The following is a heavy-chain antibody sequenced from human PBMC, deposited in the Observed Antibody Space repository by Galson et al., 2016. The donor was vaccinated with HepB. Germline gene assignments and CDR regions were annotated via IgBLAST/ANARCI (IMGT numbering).Heavy chain of an antibody. J-gene: IGHJ4*02. D-gene: IGHD3-10*02. CDR2: VSYSGVA. Sequence: SETLSLTCSVSGGSIRASYHWAWIRQPPGKGLEWIGSVSYSGVAHYNPSLKTQGTITTDTSKNQFSLQLNSVTAADTAVYFCARGKIHVLDSWGQGTLVTVSS. CDR1: GGSIRASYH. CDR3: ARGKIHVLDS. V-gene: IGHV4-39*07.